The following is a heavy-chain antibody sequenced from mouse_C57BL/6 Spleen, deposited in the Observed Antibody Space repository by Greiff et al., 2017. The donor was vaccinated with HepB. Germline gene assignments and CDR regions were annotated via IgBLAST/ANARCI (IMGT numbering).Heavy chain of an antibody. CDR1: GYTLTSYG. CDR3: ARSGLITTVVATDFAY. D-gene: IGHD1-1*01. Sequence: VQLQQSGAELARPGASVKLSCKASGYTLTSYGISWVKQRTGQGLEWIGEIYPRSGNTYYNEKFKGKATLTADKSSSTAYMELRSLTSEDSAVYFCARSGLITTVVATDFAYWGQGTLVTVSA. J-gene: IGHJ3*01. V-gene: IGHV1-81*01. CDR2: IYPRSGNT.